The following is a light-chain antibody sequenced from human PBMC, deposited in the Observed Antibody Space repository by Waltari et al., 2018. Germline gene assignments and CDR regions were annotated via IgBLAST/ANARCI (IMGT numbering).Light chain of an antibody. J-gene: IGKJ4*01. Sequence: CRASQSISGSWLAWYQQKPGQAPRLLMYGASSRATAIPDRFSGSGSGTDFTLTISRLEPEYFAVYYCQQYDASSVTFGGGTKVEIK. V-gene: IGKV3-20*01. CDR1: QSISGSW. CDR3: QQYDASSVT. CDR2: GAS.